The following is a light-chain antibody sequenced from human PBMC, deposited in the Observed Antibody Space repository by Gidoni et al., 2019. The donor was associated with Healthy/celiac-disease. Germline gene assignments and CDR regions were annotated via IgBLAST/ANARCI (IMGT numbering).Light chain of an antibody. CDR1: QSISSY. V-gene: IGKV1-39*01. J-gene: IGKJ1*01. CDR2: AAS. Sequence: DIQMTQSPSSLSASVGDRVTITCRASQSISSYLNWYQQKPGKAPKLLIYAASSLQSGVPSRFSGSGSGTDFTLTISSLQPEDFATYYCQQSYNTWTFXQXTKVEIK. CDR3: QQSYNTWT.